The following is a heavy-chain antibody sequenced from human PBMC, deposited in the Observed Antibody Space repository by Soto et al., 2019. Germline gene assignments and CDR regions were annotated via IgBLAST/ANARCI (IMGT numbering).Heavy chain of an antibody. CDR2: IYYSGST. J-gene: IGHJ6*02. D-gene: IGHD6-13*01. CDR1: GGSISSGGYY. V-gene: IGHV4-31*03. Sequence: QVQLQESGPGLVKPSQTLSLTCTVSGGSISSGGYYWSWIRQHPGKGLEWIGYIYYSGSTYYNPSLNSRVTSSVDTTKNQFSLKLSSVTAADTAVYYCARVGIAAAGTSYYYYGMDVWGQGTTVTVSS. CDR3: ARVGIAAAGTSYYYYGMDV.